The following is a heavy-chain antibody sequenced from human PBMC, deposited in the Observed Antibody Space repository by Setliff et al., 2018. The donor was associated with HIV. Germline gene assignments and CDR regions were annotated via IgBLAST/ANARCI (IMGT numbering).Heavy chain of an antibody. CDR1: RFTLSNNW. CDR3: ARVDATDEAFGM. V-gene: IGHV3-7*01. Sequence: PGGSLSLSCAASRFTLSNNWMTWVRQAPGKGLEWVANINPDGSANTYLDPVRGRITISRYNAKNTLSLQMNSLRAEGTALYYCARVDATDEAFGMWGQGTMVTVSS. CDR2: INPDGSAN. J-gene: IGHJ3*02.